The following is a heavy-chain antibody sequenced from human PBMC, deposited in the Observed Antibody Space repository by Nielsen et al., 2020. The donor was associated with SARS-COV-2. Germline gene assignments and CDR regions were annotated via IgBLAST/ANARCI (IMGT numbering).Heavy chain of an antibody. Sequence: VRQAPGKGLEWVSAISGSGGSTYYADSVKGRFTISRDNSKNTLYLQMNSLRAEDTAVYYCARGIVVVVAASTVFDYWGQGTLVTVSS. CDR2: ISGSGGST. J-gene: IGHJ4*02. CDR3: ARGIVVVVAASTVFDY. D-gene: IGHD2-15*01. V-gene: IGHV3-23*01.